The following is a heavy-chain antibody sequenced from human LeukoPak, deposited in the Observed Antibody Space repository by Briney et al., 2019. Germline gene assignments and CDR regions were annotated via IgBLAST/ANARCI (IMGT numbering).Heavy chain of an antibody. CDR2: IIPIFGTA. D-gene: IGHD6-13*01. V-gene: IGHV1-69*13. CDR3: ARDWRSSSWYRDYYYYYMDV. J-gene: IGHJ6*03. Sequence: ASVKVSCKASGGTFSSYAISWVRQAPGQGLEWMGGIIPIFGTASYAQKFQGRVTITADESTSTAYMELSSLRSEDTAVYYCARDWRSSSWYRDYYYYYMDVWGKGTTVTVSS. CDR1: GGTFSSYA.